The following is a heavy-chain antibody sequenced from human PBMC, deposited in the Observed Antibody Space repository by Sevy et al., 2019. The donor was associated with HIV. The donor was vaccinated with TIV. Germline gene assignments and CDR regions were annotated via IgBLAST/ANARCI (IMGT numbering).Heavy chain of an antibody. J-gene: IGHJ4*02. CDR1: GFPFRSNI. D-gene: IGHD3-10*01. Sequence: GGSLRLSCSASGFPFRSNIMGWVRRAPGKRLEYVSGITSNGLSTHYVPSVKGRFSISRDNSKNTMYLQMSSLRPEDTAVYYCVKYRGLTQDFDYWGQGTLVTASS. CDR3: VKYRGLTQDFDY. CDR2: ITSNGLST. V-gene: IGHV3-64D*06.